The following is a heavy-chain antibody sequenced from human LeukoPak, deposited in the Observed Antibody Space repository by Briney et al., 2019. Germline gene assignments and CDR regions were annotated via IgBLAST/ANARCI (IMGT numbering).Heavy chain of an antibody. J-gene: IGHJ3*02. V-gene: IGHV4-4*07. CDR3: ARGNYYDSSTYYRAFDI. Sequence: SETLSLTCTVSGGSIRSYWSWIRQPAGKGLEWIGRIYGSGSTDYNPSLKSRVTISVDTSKNQFSLRLTSVTAADTAVYYCARGNYYDSSTYYRAFDIWGQGTMVTVSS. CDR1: GGSIRSY. CDR2: IYGSGST. D-gene: IGHD3-22*01.